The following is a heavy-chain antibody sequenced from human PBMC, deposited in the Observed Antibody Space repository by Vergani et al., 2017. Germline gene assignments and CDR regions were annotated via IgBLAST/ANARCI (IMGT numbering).Heavy chain of an antibody. V-gene: IGHV3-11*06. CDR2: ISSSSSYI. CDR3: ARDDYYGSGSYYPYYYYYGMDV. Sequence: QVQLVESGGGLVKPGGSLRLSCAASGFTFSDYYMSWIRQAPGKGLEWVSYISSSSSYIYYADSVKGRFTISRDNAKNSLYLQMNSLRDEDTAVYYCARDDYYGSGSYYPYYYYYGMDVWGQWTTVTVSS. D-gene: IGHD3-10*01. CDR1: GFTFSDYY. J-gene: IGHJ6*02.